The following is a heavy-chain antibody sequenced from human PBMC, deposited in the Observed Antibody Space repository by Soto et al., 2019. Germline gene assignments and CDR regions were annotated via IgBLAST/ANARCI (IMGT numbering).Heavy chain of an antibody. V-gene: IGHV3-73*01. D-gene: IGHD1-7*01. CDR3: TIHNNWKYPNDY. J-gene: IGHJ4*02. CDR1: GFTFSGSA. Sequence: GSLRLSCAASGFTFSGSAMHWVRQASGKGLEWVGRIRSKANSYATAYAASVKGRFTISRDDSKNTAYLQMNSLKTEDTAVYYCTIHNNWKYPNDYWGRGTLVTVSS. CDR2: IRSKANSYAT.